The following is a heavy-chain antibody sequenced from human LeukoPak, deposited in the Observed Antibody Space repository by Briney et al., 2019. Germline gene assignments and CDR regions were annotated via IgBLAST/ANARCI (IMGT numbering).Heavy chain of an antibody. V-gene: IGHV3-23*01. CDR2: ISSSGRFT. CDR3: ARRRRDNAPTIDY. J-gene: IGHJ4*02. CDR1: GFTFGSYW. Sequence: PGGSLRLSCGASGFTFGSYWMTWVRQAPGKGLEWVSSISSSGRFTYSADSVKGRFTISRDNSKNTLYLQMNSLRVEDTALYYCARRRRDNAPTIDYWGQGTLVTVSS. D-gene: IGHD5-24*01.